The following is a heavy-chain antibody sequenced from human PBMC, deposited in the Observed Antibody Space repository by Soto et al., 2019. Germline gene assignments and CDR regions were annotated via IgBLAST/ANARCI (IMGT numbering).Heavy chain of an antibody. D-gene: IGHD6-19*01. Sequence: KVSCKASGGTFSSYTISWVRQAPGQGLEWMGRIIPILGIANYAQKFQGRVTITRDTSASTAYMELSSLRSEDTAVYYCARRDTGYSSGWAHYYFDYWGQGTLVTVSS. CDR1: GGTFSSYT. V-gene: IGHV1-69*02. CDR2: IIPILGIA. J-gene: IGHJ4*02. CDR3: ARRDTGYSSGWAHYYFDY.